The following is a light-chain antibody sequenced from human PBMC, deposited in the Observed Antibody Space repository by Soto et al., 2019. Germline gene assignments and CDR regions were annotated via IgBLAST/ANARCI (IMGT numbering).Light chain of an antibody. V-gene: IGLV3-21*04. CDR1: NIGNKS. CDR2: YDS. Sequence: SYELTQPPSVSVAPGKTARITCGGNNIGNKSVHWYQQKPGQAPVLVIYYDSDRPSGIPERFSGSNSGNTATLTISRVEAGDEADYYCQVWDSSSDEVCGGGTKLTVL. J-gene: IGLJ3*02. CDR3: QVWDSSSDEV.